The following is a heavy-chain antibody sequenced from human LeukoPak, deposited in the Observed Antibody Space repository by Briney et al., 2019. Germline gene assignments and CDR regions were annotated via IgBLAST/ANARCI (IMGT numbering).Heavy chain of an antibody. CDR3: ARDSDYHASGHDY. CDR1: GDSISSYY. D-gene: IGHD3-10*01. J-gene: IGHJ4*02. Sequence: PSETLSLTCTVSGDSISSYYWSWIRQPAGRGLQWIGRLHSSGTTNYNPYLESRVTMSVDTSKNQFSLMLSSVTAADTAIYYCARDSDYHASGHDYWGQGTLVTVSS. CDR2: LHSSGTT. V-gene: IGHV4-4*07.